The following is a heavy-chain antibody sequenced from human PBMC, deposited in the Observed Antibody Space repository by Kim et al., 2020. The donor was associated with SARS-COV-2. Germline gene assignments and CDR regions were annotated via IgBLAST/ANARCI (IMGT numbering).Heavy chain of an antibody. Sequence: ASVKVSCKASGYTFTGYYMHWVRQAPGQGLEWMGRINPNSGGTNYAQKFQGRVTMTRDTSISTAYMELSRLRSDDTAVYYCARVRYYYGSGSQWELLPEDYWGQGTLVTVSS. CDR2: INPNSGGT. J-gene: IGHJ4*02. CDR3: ARVRYYYGSGSQWELLPEDY. CDR1: GYTFTGYY. D-gene: IGHD3-10*01. V-gene: IGHV1-2*06.